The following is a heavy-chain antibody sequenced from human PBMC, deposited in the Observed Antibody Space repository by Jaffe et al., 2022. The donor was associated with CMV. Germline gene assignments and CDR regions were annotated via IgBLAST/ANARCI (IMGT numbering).Heavy chain of an antibody. CDR2: IFSNDEK. D-gene: IGHD6-19*01. V-gene: IGHV2-26*01. CDR1: GFSLSNARMG. CDR3: ARIPRNVFIRSVAGTRGYFDY. J-gene: IGHJ4*02. Sequence: QVTLKESGPVLVKPTETLTLTCTVSGFSLSNARMGVSWIRQPPGKALEWLAHIFSNDEKSYSTSLKSRLTISKDTSKSQVVLTMTNMDPVDTATYYCARIPRNVFIRSVAGTRGYFDYWGQGTLVTVSS.